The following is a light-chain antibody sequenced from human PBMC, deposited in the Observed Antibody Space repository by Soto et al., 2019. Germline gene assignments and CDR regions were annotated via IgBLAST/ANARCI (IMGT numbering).Light chain of an antibody. CDR2: ENN. J-gene: IGLJ1*01. CDR3: QSYDSSLSGHV. V-gene: IGLV1-40*01. CDR1: SSNIGAGYE. Sequence: QSVLTQPPSVSEAPGQRVTISCTGSSSNIGAGYEAHWYQQVPGTAPKLLIYENNNRPSGVPDRFSGSKSGTSASLAITGLQAEDEAEYYCQSYDSSLSGHVFGTGPKVTVL.